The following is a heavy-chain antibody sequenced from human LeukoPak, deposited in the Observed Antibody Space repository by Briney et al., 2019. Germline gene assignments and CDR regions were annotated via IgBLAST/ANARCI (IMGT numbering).Heavy chain of an antibody. V-gene: IGHV7-4-1*02. Sequence: ASVKVSCKASGYTFTNYAMNWVRQAPGQGLEWMGWIHPSTGNPTYAQGFAGRFVFSLDTSVSTTYLQISSLKAEDTAVYYCARAYQRLGYLSLPDYWGQGTLVTVSS. CDR1: GYTFTNYA. D-gene: IGHD3-16*02. CDR3: ARAYQRLGYLSLPDY. CDR2: IHPSTGNP. J-gene: IGHJ4*02.